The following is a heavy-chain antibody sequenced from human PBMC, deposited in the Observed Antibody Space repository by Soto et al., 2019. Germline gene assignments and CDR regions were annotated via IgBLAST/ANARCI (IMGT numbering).Heavy chain of an antibody. CDR3: TRGSGSYWHDAFDI. Sequence: SETLSLTCAVSGGSISSGGYSWSWIRQPPGKGLEWIGYIHHSGSTYYNPSLKSRVTISVDRSKNQFSLKLSSVTAADTAVYYCTRGSGSYWHDAFDIWGQGTMVTVSS. CDR2: IHHSGST. V-gene: IGHV4-30-2*01. D-gene: IGHD3-10*01. J-gene: IGHJ3*02. CDR1: GGSISSGGYS.